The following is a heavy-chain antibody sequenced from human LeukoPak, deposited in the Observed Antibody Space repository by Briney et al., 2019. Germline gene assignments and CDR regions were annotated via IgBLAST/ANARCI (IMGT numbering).Heavy chain of an antibody. Sequence: GASVKVSCKASGYTFTSYGISWVRQAPGQGLEWMGWISAYNGNTNYAQKLQGRVTMTTDTSTSTAYMELRSLRSDDTAVYYCARDGLGFTMVRGVIISAATTSYYMDVWGKGTTVTISS. CDR2: ISAYNGNT. CDR1: GYTFTSYG. V-gene: IGHV1-18*01. J-gene: IGHJ6*03. CDR3: ARDGLGFTMVRGVIISAATTSYYMDV. D-gene: IGHD3-10*01.